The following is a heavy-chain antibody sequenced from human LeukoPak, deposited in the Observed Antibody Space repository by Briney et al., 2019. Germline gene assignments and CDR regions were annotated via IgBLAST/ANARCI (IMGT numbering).Heavy chain of an antibody. V-gene: IGHV3-7*01. D-gene: IGHD6-13*01. CDR2: IKQDGSEK. Sequence: PGGSLRLSCAASGFTYSSYWMNWVRQAPGKGLEWVANIKQDGSEKDYVDSVKGRFTISRDNAKKSLYLQMNSLRVEDTAVHYCTRVIRPQQLVLPYRYYYLDVWGKGTTVTVSS. J-gene: IGHJ6*03. CDR1: GFTYSSYW. CDR3: TRVIRPQQLVLPYRYYYLDV.